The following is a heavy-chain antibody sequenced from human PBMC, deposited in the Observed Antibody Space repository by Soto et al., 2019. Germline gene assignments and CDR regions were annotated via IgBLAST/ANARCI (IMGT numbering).Heavy chain of an antibody. Sequence: ASVKVSCKASGYTFTSYDINWVRQAPGQGLEWVGWINPTSEYTAHAQKFQGRVTLTREISTATAYRELSSLTSEDTAVYWSARPVHPGYSSDWGPGTQVTVAS. CDR2: INPTSEYT. V-gene: IGHV1-8*01. J-gene: IGHJ4*02. CDR3: ARPVHPGYSSD. CDR1: GYTFTSYD. D-gene: IGHD2-15*01.